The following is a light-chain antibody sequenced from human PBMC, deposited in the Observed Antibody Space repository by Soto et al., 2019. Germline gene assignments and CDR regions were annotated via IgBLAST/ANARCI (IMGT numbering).Light chain of an antibody. Sequence: EIVLTQSPGTLSLSPGERATLSCRASQSVYSGYVAWYQQKPGQAPRLVLYRTSSRATGIPDRFSGGGSGTDFTLTISTLEPDDFAVYYCQQFATSPLTFGGGTKVEIK. V-gene: IGKV3-20*01. CDR3: QQFATSPLT. CDR1: QSVYSGY. CDR2: RTS. J-gene: IGKJ4*01.